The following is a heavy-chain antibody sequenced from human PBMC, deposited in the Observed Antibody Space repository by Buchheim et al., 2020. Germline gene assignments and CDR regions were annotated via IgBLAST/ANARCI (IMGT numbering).Heavy chain of an antibody. Sequence: EVELVESGGGLVQPGGSLRLSCAAPGITFSSYEMIWVRQAPGKGLEWISCISSDAGTTHYADSVKGRFIISRDNAKNSLHLQMNSLRVEDTAAYYCASRYRGYDIIFDFWGLGTL. CDR3: ASRYRGYDIIFDF. V-gene: IGHV3-48*03. D-gene: IGHD5-12*01. CDR1: GITFSSYE. CDR2: ISSDAGTT. J-gene: IGHJ4*02.